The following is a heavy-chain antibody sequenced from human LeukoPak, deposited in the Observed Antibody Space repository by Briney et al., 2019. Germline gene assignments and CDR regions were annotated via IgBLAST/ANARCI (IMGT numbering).Heavy chain of an antibody. Sequence: PSETLSLTCTVSGGSISSGSCYWSWIRQPAGKGLEWIGRIYTSGSTNYNPSLKSRVTISVDTSKNQFSLKLSSVTAADTAVYYCARRNLVAVTGKGGFDPWGQGTLVTVSS. J-gene: IGHJ5*02. CDR2: IYTSGST. V-gene: IGHV4-61*02. CDR3: ARRNLVAVTGKGGFDP. D-gene: IGHD6-19*01. CDR1: GGSISSGSCY.